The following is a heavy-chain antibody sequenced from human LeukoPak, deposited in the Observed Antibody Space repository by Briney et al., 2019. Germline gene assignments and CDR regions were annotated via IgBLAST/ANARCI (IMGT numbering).Heavy chain of an antibody. V-gene: IGHV3-23*01. Sequence: GGSPRLSCAASGFTFSSDAMSWDRQAPGKGLEWVSAISGSGGSTYYADSVKGRFTISRDNSKNTLYLQMNSLRAEDAAVYYCAKPTGRHDAFDIWGQGTMVTVSS. CDR2: ISGSGGST. CDR1: GFTFSSDA. CDR3: AKPTGRHDAFDI. D-gene: IGHD1-1*01. J-gene: IGHJ3*02.